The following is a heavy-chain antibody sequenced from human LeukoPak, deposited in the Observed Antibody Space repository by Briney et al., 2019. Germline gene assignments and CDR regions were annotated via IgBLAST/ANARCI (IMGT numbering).Heavy chain of an antibody. CDR3: ARGGSNSPYFFDY. D-gene: IGHD2-2*01. Sequence: GGSLGLSCAASGFTFSDYGMNWVRQAPGKGLEWVSSITSSSTYIYYADSVKGRFTISRDNAKNSLYLQMNSLRAEDTAVYYCARGGSNSPYFFDYWGQGTLVTVSS. V-gene: IGHV3-21*01. J-gene: IGHJ4*02. CDR1: GFTFSDYG. CDR2: ITSSSTYI.